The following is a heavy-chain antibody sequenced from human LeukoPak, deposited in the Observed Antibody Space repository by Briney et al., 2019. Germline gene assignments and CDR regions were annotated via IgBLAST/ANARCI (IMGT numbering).Heavy chain of an antibody. V-gene: IGHV4-59*08. CDR2: IYYSGST. CDR1: GGSISSYY. J-gene: IGHJ4*02. D-gene: IGHD4-17*01. Sequence: SETLSLTCTVSGGSISSYYWSWIRRPPGKGLEWIGYIYYSGSTNYNPSLKSRVTISVDTSKNQFSLKLSSVTAADTAVYYCARLPTVTTWYYFDYWGQGTLVTVSS. CDR3: ARLPTVTTWYYFDY.